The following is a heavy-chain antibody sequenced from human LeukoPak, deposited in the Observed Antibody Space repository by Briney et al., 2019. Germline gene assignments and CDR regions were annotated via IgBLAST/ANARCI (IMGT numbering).Heavy chain of an antibody. J-gene: IGHJ1*01. V-gene: IGHV3-23*01. CDR2: ITNSGGTT. D-gene: IGHD6-19*01. CDR1: GFTFSSYA. CDR3: AKGLAAGYLQY. Sequence: PGGSLRLSCAASGFTFSSYAMSWVRQAPGKGLEWVSAITNSGGTTYYADSVKGRFTISRDNSKNTLYLQMNSLRAEDTAVYYCAKGLAAGYLQYWGQGALVTVSS.